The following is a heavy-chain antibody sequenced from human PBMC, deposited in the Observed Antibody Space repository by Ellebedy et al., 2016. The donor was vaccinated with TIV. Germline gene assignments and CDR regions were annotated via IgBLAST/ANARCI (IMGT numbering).Heavy chain of an antibody. CDR2: ISNDGRSK. CDR3: APGGTTTVKKGFGY. Sequence: PGGSLRLSCTASGFTFSTYGIHWVRQAPGKGLEWVAVISNDGRSKKHGDSVKGRFTISRDNSKSTLYLQMDSLRADDTAVYYCAPGGTTTVKKGFGYWGQGTLVTVSS. J-gene: IGHJ4*02. D-gene: IGHD4-17*01. CDR1: GFTFSTYG. V-gene: IGHV3-30*03.